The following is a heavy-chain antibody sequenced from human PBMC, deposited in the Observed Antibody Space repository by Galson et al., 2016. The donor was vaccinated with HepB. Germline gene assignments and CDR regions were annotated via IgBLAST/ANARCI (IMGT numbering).Heavy chain of an antibody. Sequence: QSGAEVKKPGESLTIFCTASGYTFTTYWLGWVRQMPGKGLEWMGIIYPGDSDTRYRPSFHGQLPISADRAISTAYLQWRSLKAPDTAMYYCARHGGYDSRGHYYGGGLSDPWGQGTLVTVSS. V-gene: IGHV5-51*01. J-gene: IGHJ5*02. D-gene: IGHD3-22*01. CDR2: IYPGDSDT. CDR1: GYTFTTYW. CDR3: ARHGGYDSRGHYYGGGLSDP.